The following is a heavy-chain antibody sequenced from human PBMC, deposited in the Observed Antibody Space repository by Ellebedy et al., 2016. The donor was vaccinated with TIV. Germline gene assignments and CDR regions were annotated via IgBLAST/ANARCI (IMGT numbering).Heavy chain of an antibody. Sequence: SGPTLVKPTQTLTLTCTFSGFSLSTSGVGVGWIRQPPGKALEWLALIYWNDDKYYSPSLKNRLTITKDTSKNQVVLTMTNMDPVDTATYYCAHRIRYYGSGSYNWFDPWGQGTLVTVSS. D-gene: IGHD3-10*01. V-gene: IGHV2-5*01. CDR1: GFSLSTSGVG. CDR2: IYWNDDK. J-gene: IGHJ5*02. CDR3: AHRIRYYGSGSYNWFDP.